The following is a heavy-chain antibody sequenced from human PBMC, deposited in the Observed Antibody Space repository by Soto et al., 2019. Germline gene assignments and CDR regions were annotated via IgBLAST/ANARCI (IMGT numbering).Heavy chain of an antibody. D-gene: IGHD6-6*01. Sequence: ASVKVSCKVSGYTLTELSMHWVRQAPGKGLEWMGGFDPEDGETIYAQKLQGRVTMTTDTSTSTAYMELRSLRSDDTAVYYCAGSSSSLHYMDVWGKGTTVTVSS. V-gene: IGHV1-24*01. CDR3: AGSSSSLHYMDV. J-gene: IGHJ6*03. CDR2: FDPEDGET. CDR1: GYTLTELS.